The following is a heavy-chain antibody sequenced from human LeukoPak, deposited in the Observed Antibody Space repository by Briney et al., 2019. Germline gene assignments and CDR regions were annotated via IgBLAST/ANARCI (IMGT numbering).Heavy chain of an antibody. CDR1: GYTFTGYY. V-gene: IGHV1-2*02. CDR2: INPNSGGT. Sequence: ASVKVSCKASGYTFTGYYMHWVRQAPGQGLEWMGWINPNSGGTNYAQKFQGRVTMTRDTSISTAYMELSRLRSDDTAVYYCARDFALSLSDSTVYYFDYWGQGTLVTVSS. CDR3: ARDFALSLSDSTVYYFDY. J-gene: IGHJ4*02. D-gene: IGHD2-21*02.